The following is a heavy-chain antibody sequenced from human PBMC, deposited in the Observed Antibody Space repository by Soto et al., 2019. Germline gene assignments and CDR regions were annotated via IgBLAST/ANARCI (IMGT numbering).Heavy chain of an antibody. CDR1: GYSFTSYW. D-gene: IGHD3-10*01. Sequence: PGESLKISCKGSGYSFTSYWIGWVRQMPGKGLEWMGIIYPGDSDTRYSPSFQGQVTISADKSISTAYLQWSSLKASDTAMYYCAGYITMVRGVPRNRYYYYYYGMDVWGQGTTVTVSS. V-gene: IGHV5-51*01. J-gene: IGHJ6*02. CDR3: AGYITMVRGVPRNRYYYYYYGMDV. CDR2: IYPGDSDT.